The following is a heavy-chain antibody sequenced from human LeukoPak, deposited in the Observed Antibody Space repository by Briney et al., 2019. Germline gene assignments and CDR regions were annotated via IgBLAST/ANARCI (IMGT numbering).Heavy chain of an antibody. J-gene: IGHJ6*02. D-gene: IGHD3-3*01. CDR2: INPNSGNT. Sequence: ASVKVSCKASGYTFTSYDINWVRHANGQGNEGMGCINPNSGNTGYAQKFQGRGTMTRNTYISTTYMELRRLRSEDTAVYYCARSPTYYDFWSVYLRYYYYYYGMVVWGQGATATVS. CDR1: GYTFTSYD. V-gene: IGHV1-8*01. CDR3: ARSPTYYDFWSVYLRYYYYYYGMVV.